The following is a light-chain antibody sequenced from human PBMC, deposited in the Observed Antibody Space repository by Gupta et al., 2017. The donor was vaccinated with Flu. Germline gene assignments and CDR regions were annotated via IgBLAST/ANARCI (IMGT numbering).Light chain of an antibody. CDR2: VFN. CDR3: CSYADSYNYVCV. CDR1: SSDVGGYNY. J-gene: IGLJ2*01. Sequence: QSALTQPRSVSGSPGQSVTISCTGTSSDVGGYNYVSWYHHHPGKAPKLIIYVFNKRPSGVPDRFSGSKSDNTASPTISGLQAEDEADDYCCSYADSYNYVCVFGGGTKLTVL. V-gene: IGLV2-11*01.